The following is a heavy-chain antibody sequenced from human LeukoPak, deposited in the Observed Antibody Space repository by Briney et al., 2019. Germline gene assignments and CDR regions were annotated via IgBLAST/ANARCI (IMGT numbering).Heavy chain of an antibody. CDR3: ASLKGLYYFDY. J-gene: IGHJ4*02. CDR2: INPNSGGT. V-gene: IGHV1-2*02. CDR1: GYTFTGYY. Sequence: ASVKVSCKASGYTFTGYYMHWVRQAPGQGLEWMGWINPNSGGTNYAQKFQGRVTITADKSTSTAYMELSSLRSEDTAVYYCASLKGLYYFDYWGQGTLVTVSS.